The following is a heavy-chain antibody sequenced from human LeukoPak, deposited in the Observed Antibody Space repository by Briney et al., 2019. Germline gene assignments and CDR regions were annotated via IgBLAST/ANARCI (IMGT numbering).Heavy chain of an antibody. CDR3: ARVSEYSSGWYFAYYYYGMDV. V-gene: IGHV1-18*01. Sequence: ASVKVSCKASGCTFTSYGISWVRQAPGQGLEWMGWISAYNGNTNYAQKLQGRVTMTTDTSTSTAYMELRSLRSDDTAVYYCARVSEYSSGWYFAYYYYGMDVWGQGTTVTVSS. D-gene: IGHD6-19*01. CDR1: GCTFTSYG. CDR2: ISAYNGNT. J-gene: IGHJ6*02.